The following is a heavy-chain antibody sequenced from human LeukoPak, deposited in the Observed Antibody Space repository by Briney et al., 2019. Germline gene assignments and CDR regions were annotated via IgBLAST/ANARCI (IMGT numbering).Heavy chain of an antibody. CDR2: ISAYNGNT. D-gene: IGHD3-22*01. CDR3: AREPIGSSGRLDY. V-gene: IGHV1-18*01. J-gene: IGHJ4*02. Sequence: GASVKVSCKASGYTFTSYGISWVRQAPGQGLEWMGWISAYNGNTNYAQKLQGRVTMTTDTSISTAYMELSRLRSDDTAVYYCAREPIGSSGRLDYWGQGTLVTVSS. CDR1: GYTFTSYG.